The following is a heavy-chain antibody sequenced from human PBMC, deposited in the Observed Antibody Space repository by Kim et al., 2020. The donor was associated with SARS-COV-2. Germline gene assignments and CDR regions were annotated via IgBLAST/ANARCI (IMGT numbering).Heavy chain of an antibody. Sequence: GGSLRLSCAASEFSLSSYWMDWVRQAPGKGLEWVANIRQDGSEIYYVDSVKVRFTIFRDNARNSLFLQMNSLRAEDTAVYYCAREGAPCAFDIWGQGTMVTVSS. J-gene: IGHJ3*02. CDR3: AREGAPCAFDI. CDR1: EFSLSSYW. V-gene: IGHV3-7*05. CDR2: IRQDGSEI.